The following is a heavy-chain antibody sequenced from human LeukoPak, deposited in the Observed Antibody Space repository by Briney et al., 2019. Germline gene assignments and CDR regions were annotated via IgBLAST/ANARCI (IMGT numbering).Heavy chain of an antibody. CDR1: GFTFSSYG. J-gene: IGHJ3*02. D-gene: IGHD5-18*01. CDR3: AKDLGEGAYSYGWDAFDI. Sequence: GGSLRLSCAAPGFTFSSYGMHWVRQAPGKGLEWVAVIWYDGSNKYYADSVKGRFTISRDNSKNTLYLQMNSLRAEDTAVYYCAKDLGEGAYSYGWDAFDIWGQGTMVTVSS. V-gene: IGHV3-33*06. CDR2: IWYDGSNK.